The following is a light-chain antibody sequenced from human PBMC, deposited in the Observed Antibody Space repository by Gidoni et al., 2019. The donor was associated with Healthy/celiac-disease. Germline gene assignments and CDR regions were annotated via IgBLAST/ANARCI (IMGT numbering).Light chain of an antibody. Sequence: EIVMTQSPATLSVSPGESATLSCRASQSVSSNLAWYQQKPGQAPRLLIYGASTRATGIPARFSGSGSGTEFTLTISSLQSEDFAVYYCQQYNNWLITFXXXTRLEIK. CDR3: QQYNNWLIT. CDR2: GAS. V-gene: IGKV3-15*01. J-gene: IGKJ5*01. CDR1: QSVSSN.